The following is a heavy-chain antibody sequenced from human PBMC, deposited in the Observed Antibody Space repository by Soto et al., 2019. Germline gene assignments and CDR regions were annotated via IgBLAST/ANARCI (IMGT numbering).Heavy chain of an antibody. CDR2: INTNTGNP. J-gene: IGHJ4*02. V-gene: IGHV7-4-1*01. CDR1: GGTFSSYA. CDR3: ARDRAYAKYDY. D-gene: IGHD2-8*01. Sequence: QVQLVQSGAEVKKPGSSVKVSCKASGGTFSSYAISWVRQAPGQGLEWMGGINTNTGNPTYAQGFTGRFVFSLDTSVDTAYLQISNLKADDTAVYYCARDRAYAKYDYWGQGTLVTVSS.